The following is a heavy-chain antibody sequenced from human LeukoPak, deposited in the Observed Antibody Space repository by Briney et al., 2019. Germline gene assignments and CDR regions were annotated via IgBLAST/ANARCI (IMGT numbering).Heavy chain of an antibody. V-gene: IGHV4-34*01. D-gene: IGHD6-19*01. CDR1: GGSFSGYY. CDR2: INHSGST. Sequence: SETLSLTCAVYGGSFSGYYWSWIRQPPGKGLEWIGEINHSGSTNYNPSLKSRVTISVDTSKNQFSLKLSSVTAADTAVYYCARQSSALQWLVAHWFDPWGQGTLVTVSS. J-gene: IGHJ5*02. CDR3: ARQSSALQWLVAHWFDP.